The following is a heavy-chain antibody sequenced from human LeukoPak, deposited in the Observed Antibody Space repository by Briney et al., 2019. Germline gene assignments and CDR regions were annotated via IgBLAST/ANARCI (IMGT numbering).Heavy chain of an antibody. D-gene: IGHD4-11*01. Sequence: GALRLSCAASGFTFSSYAMHWVRQAPGKGLEWVAVISYDGSNKHYADSVKGRFTISRDNSKNTLYLQMNSLRAEDTAVYYCARDSTVTTYYYYYMDVWGKGTTVTVSS. J-gene: IGHJ6*03. V-gene: IGHV3-30-3*01. CDR2: ISYDGSNK. CDR1: GFTFSSYA. CDR3: ARDSTVTTYYYYYMDV.